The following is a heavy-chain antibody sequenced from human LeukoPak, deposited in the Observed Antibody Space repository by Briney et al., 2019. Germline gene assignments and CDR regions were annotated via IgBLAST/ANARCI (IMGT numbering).Heavy chain of an antibody. CDR2: IYYTGST. D-gene: IGHD1-14*01. J-gene: IGHJ4*02. V-gene: IGHV4-59*01. CDR3: AGMRITTPTVRTLDY. CDR1: GGSMSTYY. Sequence: SETLSLTCTVSGGSMSTYYWTWIRQPPGKGLEWTGFIYYTGSTNYNPSLKSRVTISVDTSKNQFSLKLSSVTAADTAVYYCAGMRITTPTVRTLDYWGQGTLVTVSS.